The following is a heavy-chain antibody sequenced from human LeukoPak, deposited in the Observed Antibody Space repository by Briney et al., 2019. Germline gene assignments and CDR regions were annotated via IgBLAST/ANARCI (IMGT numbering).Heavy chain of an antibody. CDR3: ARSSRRGYGSGSYHGFDY. J-gene: IGHJ4*02. CDR1: GGTFSSYA. V-gene: IGHV1-69*05. Sequence: ASVKVSCKASGGTFSSYAISWVRQAPGQGLEWMGGIIPIFGTANYAQKFQRRVTITTDESTSTAYMELSSLRSEDTAVYYCARSSRRGYGSGSYHGFDYWGQGTLVTVSS. CDR2: IIPIFGTA. D-gene: IGHD3-10*01.